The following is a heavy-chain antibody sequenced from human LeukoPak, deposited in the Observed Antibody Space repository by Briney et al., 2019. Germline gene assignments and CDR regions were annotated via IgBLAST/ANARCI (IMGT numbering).Heavy chain of an antibody. J-gene: IGHJ5*02. V-gene: IGHV1-2*02. CDR2: INPNSGGT. CDR1: GYTFTGYY. Sequence: ASVKVSCKASGYTFTGYYMHWVRQAPGQGLELIGWINPNSGGTNYAQKFQGRVTMTRDTSISTAYMELSRLRSDDTAVYYCARGSGCSSTSCYSPLLDPWGQGTLLTVSS. D-gene: IGHD2-2*01. CDR3: ARGSGCSSTSCYSPLLDP.